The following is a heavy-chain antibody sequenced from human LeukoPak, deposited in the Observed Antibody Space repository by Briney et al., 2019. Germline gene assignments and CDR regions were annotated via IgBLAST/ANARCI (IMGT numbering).Heavy chain of an antibody. CDR1: GFTFSSYW. V-gene: IGHV3-74*01. Sequence: GGSLRLSCAASGFTFSSYWMHWVRHAPGKGLVWVSRINSDGSSTSYADSVKGRFTISRDNAKNTLYLQMNSLRAEDTAVYYCARGGQRGYSGYDSDYWGQGTLVTVSS. D-gene: IGHD5-12*01. CDR2: INSDGSST. J-gene: IGHJ4*02. CDR3: ARGGQRGYSGYDSDY.